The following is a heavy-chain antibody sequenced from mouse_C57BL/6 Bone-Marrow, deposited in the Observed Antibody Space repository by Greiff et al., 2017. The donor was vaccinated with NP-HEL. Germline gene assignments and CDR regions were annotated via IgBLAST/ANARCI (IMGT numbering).Heavy chain of an antibody. CDR2: IYPGGGYT. D-gene: IGHD2-3*01. V-gene: IGHV1-63*01. Sequence: QVQLQQSGAELVRPGTSVQMSCKASGYTFTNYWIGWAKQRPGHGLEWIGDIYPGGGYTNYNEKFKGKATLTADKSSSTAYMQFSSLTSEDSAIYYCARERYYDGYYPFDYWGQGTTLTVSS. J-gene: IGHJ2*01. CDR1: GYTFTNYW. CDR3: ARERYYDGYYPFDY.